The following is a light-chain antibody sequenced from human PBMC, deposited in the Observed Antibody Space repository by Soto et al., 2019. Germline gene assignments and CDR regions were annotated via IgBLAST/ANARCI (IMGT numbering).Light chain of an antibody. CDR3: QHYSDYSWT. Sequence: DIHMTQSPSTLSASVGDRVTITCRASQSISIWLAWYQQKPGKAPNLLIYKTSSLESGVPSRFSGSGSGTEFTLTISRLQADDFATYCCQHYSDYSWTFGQGTKVEIK. J-gene: IGKJ1*01. CDR1: QSISIW. CDR2: KTS. V-gene: IGKV1-5*03.